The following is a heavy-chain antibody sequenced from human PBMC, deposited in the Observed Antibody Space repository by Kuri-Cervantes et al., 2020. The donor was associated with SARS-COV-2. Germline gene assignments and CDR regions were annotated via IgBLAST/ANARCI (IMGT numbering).Heavy chain of an antibody. CDR2: ISGTGGGT. J-gene: IGHJ4*02. CDR1: GFTFKSYA. D-gene: IGHD2-21*01. V-gene: IGHV3-23*01. CDR3: AKDRDNTGRPYFFED. Sequence: GGSLRLSCAASGFTFKSYAMNWVRQAPGKGLEWVSGISGTGGGTYYADSVKGRFTISRANSKNMLYLEMKSPRVEDTAVYYCAKDRDNTGRPYFFEDWGQGTLVTVS.